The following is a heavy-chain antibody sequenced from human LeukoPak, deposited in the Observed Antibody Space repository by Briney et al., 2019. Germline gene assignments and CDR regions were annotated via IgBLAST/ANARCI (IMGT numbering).Heavy chain of an antibody. CDR2: ISWNSGST. V-gene: IGHV3-9*01. CDR1: GFTFDDYA. D-gene: IGHD2-2*01. J-gene: IGHJ4*02. Sequence: GGSLRLSCAASGFTFDDYAMHWVRQAPGKGLEWVSGISWNSGSTGYADSVKGRFSISRDNAKNSLYLQMDSLRAEDTALYYCAKDVRSQLARRLEYWGQGTLVTVSS. CDR3: AKDVRSQLARRLEY.